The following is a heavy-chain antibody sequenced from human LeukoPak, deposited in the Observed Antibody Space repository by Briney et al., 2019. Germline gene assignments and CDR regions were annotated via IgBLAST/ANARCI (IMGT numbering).Heavy chain of an antibody. D-gene: IGHD5-12*01. Sequence: GAPLKISCKGSGSRFTTYLFGWVRRLPGKGLEWLGIIYPGDSDTRYSPSFQGQVTISADKSISTAYLQWSSLKASDTAMYYCARVRRYSGYDWDYYYYYMDVWGKGTTVTVSS. CDR3: ARVRRYSGYDWDYYYYYMDV. CDR1: GSRFTTYL. CDR2: IYPGDSDT. V-gene: IGHV5-51*01. J-gene: IGHJ6*03.